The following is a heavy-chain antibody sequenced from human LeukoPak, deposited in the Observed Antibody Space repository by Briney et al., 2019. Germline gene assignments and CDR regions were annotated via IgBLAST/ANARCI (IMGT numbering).Heavy chain of an antibody. CDR1: GGSISSYY. CDR2: IYYSGST. J-gene: IGHJ3*02. V-gene: IGHV4-59*12. CDR3: AREGAFTIYLYRSAFDI. D-gene: IGHD3-3*01. Sequence: SETLSPTCTVSGGSISSYYWSWIRQPPGKGLEWIGYIYYSGSTNYNPSLKSRVTISVDTSKNQFSLKLSSVTAADTAVYYCAREGAFTIYLYRSAFDIWGQGTMVTVSS.